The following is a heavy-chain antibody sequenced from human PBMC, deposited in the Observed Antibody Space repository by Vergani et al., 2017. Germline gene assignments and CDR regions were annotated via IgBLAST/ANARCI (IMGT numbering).Heavy chain of an antibody. D-gene: IGHD3-9*01. CDR3: VHRLRYFDWDGAFDV. Sequence: QVTLKESGPVLVKPTETLTLTCTVSGFSLSNARMGVSWIRQPPGKALEWLAHIFSNDEKSYSKSLKSRLTISKDTSKSQVVLTMTNRDPVDTATYDCVHRLRYFDWDGAFDVWGPGTMVTVSS. CDR1: GFSLSNARMG. CDR2: IFSNDEK. V-gene: IGHV2-26*01. J-gene: IGHJ3*01.